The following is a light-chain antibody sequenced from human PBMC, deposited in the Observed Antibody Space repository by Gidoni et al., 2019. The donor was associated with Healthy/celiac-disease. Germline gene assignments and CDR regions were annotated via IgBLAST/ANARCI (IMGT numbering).Light chain of an antibody. J-gene: IGKJ3*01. CDR2: GAS. V-gene: IGKV3-20*01. CDR1: QSVSSSY. Sequence: EIVLTQSPGTLSLSPGERATLSCRASQSVSSSYLAWYQQKPGQAPSLLIYGASSSATGIPDRFSGSGSVTDFTLTISRLEPEDFAVYYCQQYGSSPPLFTFXPXTKVDIK. CDR3: QQYGSSPPLFT.